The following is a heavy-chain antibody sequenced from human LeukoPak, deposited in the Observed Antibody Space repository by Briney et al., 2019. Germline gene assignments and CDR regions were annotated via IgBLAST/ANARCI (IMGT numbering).Heavy chain of an antibody. Sequence: ASVKVSCKASGYTFTSYGISRVRQAPGQGLEWMGWISAYNGNTNYAQKLQGRVTMTTDTSTSTAYMELRSLRSDDTAVYYCARRSVGATPFDYWGQGTLVTVSS. V-gene: IGHV1-18*01. J-gene: IGHJ4*02. CDR1: GYTFTSYG. D-gene: IGHD1-26*01. CDR3: ARRSVGATPFDY. CDR2: ISAYNGNT.